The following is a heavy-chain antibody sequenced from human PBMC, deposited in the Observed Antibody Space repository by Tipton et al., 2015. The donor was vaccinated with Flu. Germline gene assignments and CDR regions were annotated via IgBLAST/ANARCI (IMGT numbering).Heavy chain of an antibody. CDR2: INPSGGST. Sequence: QLVQSGAEVKKPGASVGVSCKASGYSFTSYNIQWVRQAPGQGLEWMGLINPSGGSTIYAQKFLGRVTMTKDTSTATVYMELSSLRSEDTAMYYCAKSGPGGTGFDYWGQGSLVTVSS. D-gene: IGHD1-26*01. J-gene: IGHJ4*02. CDR1: GYSFTSYN. CDR3: AKSGPGGTGFDY. V-gene: IGHV1-46*01.